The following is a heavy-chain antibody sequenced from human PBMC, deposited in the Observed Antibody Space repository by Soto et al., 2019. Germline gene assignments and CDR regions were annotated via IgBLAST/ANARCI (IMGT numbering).Heavy chain of an antibody. V-gene: IGHV4-39*01. J-gene: IGHJ4*02. Sequence: PSETLSLTCTVSGGSISSSSYYWGWIRQPPGKGLEWIGGIYYSGSTYYNPSLKSRVTISVDTSKNQFSLKLSSVTAADTAVYYCARPPRGQWLGTFDYWGQGTLVTVSS. CDR2: IYYSGST. CDR3: ARPPRGQWLGTFDY. CDR1: GGSISSSSYY. D-gene: IGHD6-19*01.